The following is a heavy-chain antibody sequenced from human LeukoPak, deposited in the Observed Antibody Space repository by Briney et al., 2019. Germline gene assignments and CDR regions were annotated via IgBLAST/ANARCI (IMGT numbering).Heavy chain of an antibody. CDR1: GYTFTSYD. V-gene: IGHV1-8*02. J-gene: IGHJ4*02. D-gene: IGHD2-15*01. Sequence: ASVKVSCKASGYTFTSYDIHWVRQAPGQGLEWMGWINPNSDNTDYAQKFQGRVTITRNTSIRTAYMELSSLRSEDTAVYYCAIGAVGFDYWGQGTLVTVSS. CDR3: AIGAVGFDY. CDR2: INPNSDNT.